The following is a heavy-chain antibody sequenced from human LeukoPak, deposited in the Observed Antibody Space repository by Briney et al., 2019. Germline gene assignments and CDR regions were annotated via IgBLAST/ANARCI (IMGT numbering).Heavy chain of an antibody. V-gene: IGHV1-58*02. Sequence: ASVKVSCKASGFTFTSSAMQWVRQARGQRLVWIGWIVVGSGNTNYAQKFQERVTISRDMSTSTAYMDLSSLRSEYTAVYYCAAVLFRGSFGKFALYAFDIWGQGTVVTVSS. J-gene: IGHJ3*02. D-gene: IGHD3-3*01. CDR3: AAVLFRGSFGKFALYAFDI. CDR1: GFTFTSSA. CDR2: IVVGSGNT.